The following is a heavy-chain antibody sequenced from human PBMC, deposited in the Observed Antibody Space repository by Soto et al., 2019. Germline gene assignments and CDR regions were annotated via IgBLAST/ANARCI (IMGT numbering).Heavy chain of an antibody. Sequence: QVQLVQSGAEVKKPGSSVKVSCKASGGTFSSYAISWVRQAPRQGLEWMGGIIPIFGTANYAQKFQGRVTITADESTSTAYMELSSLRSEDTAVYYCARVNSGSWPTGGWFDPWGQGTLVTVSS. CDR3: ARVNSGSWPTGGWFDP. CDR2: IIPIFGTA. D-gene: IGHD1-26*01. V-gene: IGHV1-69*01. CDR1: GGTFSSYA. J-gene: IGHJ5*02.